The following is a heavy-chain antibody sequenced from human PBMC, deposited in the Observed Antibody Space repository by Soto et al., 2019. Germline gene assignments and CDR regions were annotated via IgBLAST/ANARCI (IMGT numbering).Heavy chain of an antibody. CDR1: STSTGCSS. D-gene: IGHD3-9*01. Sequence: ETLSLTRPTSSTSTGCSSCISTSEPPGKGLEWIGVFYNGGTTNYSPSLKSRVTISVDTSKNQFSLRLTSVTAADTAMYFCARDSHYDLLTGYLGLDYWSQGNMVT. J-gene: IGHJ4*02. CDR3: ARDSHYDLLTGYLGLDY. CDR2: FYNGGTT. V-gene: IGHV4-59*01.